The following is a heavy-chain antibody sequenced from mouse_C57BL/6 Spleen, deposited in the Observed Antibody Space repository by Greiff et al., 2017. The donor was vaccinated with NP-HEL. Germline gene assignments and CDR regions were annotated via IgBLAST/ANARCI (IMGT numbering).Heavy chain of an antibody. CDR1: GYTFTSYW. D-gene: IGHD1-1*01. CDR2: IYPGSGST. J-gene: IGHJ4*01. Sequence: VKLQQPGAELVKPGASVKMSCKASGYTFTSYWITWVKQRPGQGLEWIGDIYPGSGSTNYNEKFKSKATLTVDTSSSTAYMQLSSLTSEDSAVYYCARNDYYGRGAMDYWGQGTSVTVSS. CDR3: ARNDYYGRGAMDY. V-gene: IGHV1-55*01.